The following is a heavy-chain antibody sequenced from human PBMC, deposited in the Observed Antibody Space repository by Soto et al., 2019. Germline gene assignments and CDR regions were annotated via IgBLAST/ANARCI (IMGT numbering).Heavy chain of an antibody. V-gene: IGHV1-3*01. Sequence: QVPLVQSGAEVKKPGASVKVSCKASGYTFTSYAMHWVRQAPGQRLEWMGWINAGNGNTKYSQKFQGRVTITRDTSASTAYMELSSLRSEDTAVYYCATRLGYCSGGSCYSYYFDYWGQGTLVTVSS. J-gene: IGHJ4*02. CDR1: GYTFTSYA. CDR3: ATRLGYCSGGSCYSYYFDY. D-gene: IGHD2-15*01. CDR2: INAGNGNT.